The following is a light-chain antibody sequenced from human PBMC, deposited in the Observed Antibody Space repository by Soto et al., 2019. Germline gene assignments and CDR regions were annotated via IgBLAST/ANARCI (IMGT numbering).Light chain of an antibody. Sequence: EKVMTQSPATLSVSPGERATLSCRASQSVGIKLGWYQQKPGQSPRLIIYDASTRAAGIPARFSGSGSGTEFTLPISSLQSEDFAVYYCHQYNDWPTWTFGQGTKVEVK. CDR2: DAS. CDR3: HQYNDWPTWT. J-gene: IGKJ1*01. V-gene: IGKV3-15*01. CDR1: QSVGIK.